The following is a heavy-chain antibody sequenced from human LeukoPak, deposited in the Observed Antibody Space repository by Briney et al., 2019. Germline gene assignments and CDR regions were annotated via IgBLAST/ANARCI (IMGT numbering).Heavy chain of an antibody. D-gene: IGHD6-13*01. CDR3: AREQGSSWAYYYYYYMDV. Sequence: SQTLSLTCTVSGGSISSYYWSWIRQPAGKGLEWIGRIYTSGSTNYNPSLKSRVTMSVDTSKNQFSLKLSSVTAADTAVYYCAREQGSSWAYYYYYYMDVWGKGTTVTVSS. J-gene: IGHJ6*03. CDR1: GGSISSYY. V-gene: IGHV4-4*07. CDR2: IYTSGST.